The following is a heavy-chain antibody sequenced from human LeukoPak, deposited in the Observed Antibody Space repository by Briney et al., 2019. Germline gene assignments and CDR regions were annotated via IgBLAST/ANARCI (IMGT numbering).Heavy chain of an antibody. CDR2: IYYSGST. D-gene: IGHD1-14*01. Sequence: SETLSLTCTVSGGSISSSSYYWGWIRQPPGKGLEWIGSIYYSGSTYYNPSLKSRVTISVDTSKNQFSLKLSSVTAADTAVYYCARFESAPQPVDYWGQGTLVTVSS. CDR3: ARFESAPQPVDY. J-gene: IGHJ4*02. CDR1: GGSISSSSYY. V-gene: IGHV4-39*07.